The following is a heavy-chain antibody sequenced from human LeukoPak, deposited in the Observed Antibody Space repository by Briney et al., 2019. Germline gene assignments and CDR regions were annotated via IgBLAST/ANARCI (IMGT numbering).Heavy chain of an antibody. CDR2: ISYDGSNK. Sequence: GRSLRLSCAASGFTFSSYAMHWVRQAPGKGLEWVAVISYDGSNKYYADSVKGRFTISRDNSKNTLYLQMNSLRAEDTAVYYCAKAGDSSDEYYFDYWGQGTLVTVSS. D-gene: IGHD3-22*01. J-gene: IGHJ4*02. V-gene: IGHV3-30-3*01. CDR1: GFTFSSYA. CDR3: AKAGDSSDEYYFDY.